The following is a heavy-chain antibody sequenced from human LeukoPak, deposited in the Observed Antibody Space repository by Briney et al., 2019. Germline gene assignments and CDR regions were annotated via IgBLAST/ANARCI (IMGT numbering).Heavy chain of an antibody. CDR3: AKMGYGGNSAGWAFDI. J-gene: IGHJ3*02. V-gene: IGHV3-30*18. D-gene: IGHD4-23*01. Sequence: GRSLRLSCAASGFTFSSYGMHWVRQAPGKGLEWVAVISYDGSNKYYADSVKGRFTISRDNSKNTLYLQMNSLRAEDTAVYYCAKMGYGGNSAGWAFDIWGQGTMVTVSS. CDR1: GFTFSSYG. CDR2: ISYDGSNK.